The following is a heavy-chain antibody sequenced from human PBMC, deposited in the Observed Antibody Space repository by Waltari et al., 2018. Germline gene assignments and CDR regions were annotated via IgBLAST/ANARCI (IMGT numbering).Heavy chain of an antibody. J-gene: IGHJ4*02. CDR3: ARDRGRGLYLDS. D-gene: IGHD2-15*01. Sequence: QLQLQQSGPGLVQASESLSLSCAVPYDSSGDRDWWGWVRQSPGKGLEWIGQVHRSGRTNYNPYLAGRVSISVDTSNNQFSLRMPSPTAADTAIYYCARDRGRGLYLDSWGQGTLVTVSP. V-gene: IGHV4-4*02. CDR1: YDSSGDRDW. CDR2: VHRSGRT.